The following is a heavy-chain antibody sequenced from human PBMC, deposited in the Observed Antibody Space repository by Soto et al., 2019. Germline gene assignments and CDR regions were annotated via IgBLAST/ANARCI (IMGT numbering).Heavy chain of an antibody. V-gene: IGHV4-4*07. CDR3: ARDLVVTAILSYYYYGMDV. J-gene: IGHJ6*02. CDR1: GGSISSYY. Sequence: SETLSLTCTVSGGSISSYYWSWIRQPAGKGLEWIGRIYTGGSTNYNPSLKSRVTMSVDTSKNQFSLKLSSVTAADTAVYYCARDLVVTAILSYYYYGMDVWGQGTTVTVSS. CDR2: IYTGGST. D-gene: IGHD2-21*02.